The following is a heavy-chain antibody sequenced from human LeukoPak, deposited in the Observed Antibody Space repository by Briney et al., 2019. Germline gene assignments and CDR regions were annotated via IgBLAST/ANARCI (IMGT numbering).Heavy chain of an antibody. D-gene: IGHD3-10*01. Sequence: PGGSLRLSCAVSGFMFKNYWMSWVRQAPGKGLEWVATIRQSGSDKYFLDSVRGRFTISRDNAENALYLQMNSLSAEDTAVYYCARDKGFGGSSFDYWGQGTLVTVSS. J-gene: IGHJ4*02. CDR1: GFMFKNYW. CDR2: IRQSGSDK. V-gene: IGHV3-7*01. CDR3: ARDKGFGGSSFDY.